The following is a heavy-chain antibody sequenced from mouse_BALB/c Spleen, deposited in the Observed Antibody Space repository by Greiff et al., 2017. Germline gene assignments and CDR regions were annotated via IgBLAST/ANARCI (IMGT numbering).Heavy chain of an antibody. CDR1: GFTFSDYY. CDR3: ARERYYGSSYRAMDY. CDR2: ISDGGSYT. V-gene: IGHV5-4*02. D-gene: IGHD1-1*01. J-gene: IGHJ4*01. Sequence: EVKLVESGGGLVKPGGSLKLSCAASGFTFSDYYMYWVRQTPEKRLEWVATISDGGSYTYYPDSVKGRFTISRDNAKNNLYLQMSSLKSEDTAMYYCARERYYGSSYRAMDYWGQGASVTVSS.